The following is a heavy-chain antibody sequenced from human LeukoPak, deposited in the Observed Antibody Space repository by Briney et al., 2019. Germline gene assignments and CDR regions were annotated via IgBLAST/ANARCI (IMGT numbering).Heavy chain of an antibody. CDR3: VRDLYNRVLAAPHDP. CDR2: INWNGGST. D-gene: IGHD2/OR15-2a*01. Sequence: GGSLRLSCAASGFTFDDYGMSWVRQAPGKGLEWVSGINWNGGSTGYADSVKGRFTISRDNAKNSLYLQMNSLRAEDTAVYYCVRDLYNRVLAAPHDPWGQGTLVTVSS. J-gene: IGHJ5*02. CDR1: GFTFDDYG. V-gene: IGHV3-20*04.